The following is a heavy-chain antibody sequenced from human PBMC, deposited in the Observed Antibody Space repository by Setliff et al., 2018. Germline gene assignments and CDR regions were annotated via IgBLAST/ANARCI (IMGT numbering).Heavy chain of an antibody. CDR1: GGSISSYY. CDR2: IYSSGST. J-gene: IGHJ4*02. V-gene: IGHV4-4*07. CDR3: ARDTGDRAFDY. D-gene: IGHD7-27*01. Sequence: PSETLSLTCTVSGGSISSYYWSWIRQPAGEGLEWIGRIYSSGSTNYNPSLRSRVTMSVDTSKNHFSLNLTSVTAADTAVYYCARDTGDRAFDYWGQGTRVTVSS.